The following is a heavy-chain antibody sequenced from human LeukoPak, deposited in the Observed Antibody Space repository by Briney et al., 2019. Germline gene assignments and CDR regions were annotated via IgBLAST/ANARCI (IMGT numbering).Heavy chain of an antibody. J-gene: IGHJ4*02. CDR1: GYTFISYG. CDR2: ISTYNGNT. Sequence: ASVRVSCKASGYTFISYGISWVRQAPGQGLEWMGWISTYNGNTKYAQKLQGRVTLTTDTSTRTVYMELRSLRSDDTAVCYCARARGSSSSQDYYVDYWGQGTLVTVSS. CDR3: ARARGSSSSQDYYVDY. V-gene: IGHV1-18*04. D-gene: IGHD2-2*01.